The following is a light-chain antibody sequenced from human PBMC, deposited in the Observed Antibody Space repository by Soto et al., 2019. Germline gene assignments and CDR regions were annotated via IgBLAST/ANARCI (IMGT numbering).Light chain of an antibody. CDR2: LNSDGSH. CDR3: QTWGSGIVV. V-gene: IGLV4-69*01. CDR1: SGHSNYA. Sequence: QPVLTQSPSASASLGASVKLTCTLSSGHSNYAIAWHQQQSEKGPRYLMKLNSDGSHSKGDGIPDRFSGSSSGAERSLTISSLQSEAEADYCCQTWGSGIVVFGGGTKLTVL. J-gene: IGLJ2*01.